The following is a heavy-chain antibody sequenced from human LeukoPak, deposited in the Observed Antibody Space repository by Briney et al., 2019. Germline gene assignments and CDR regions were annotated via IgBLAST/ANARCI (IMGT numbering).Heavy chain of an antibody. J-gene: IGHJ6*03. CDR3: ARLTYYYYYMDV. CDR1: GGSISSSSYY. Sequence: SETLSLTCTVSGGSISSSSYYWGWIRQPPGKGLEWIGSIYYSGSTYYNPSLESRVTISVDTSKNQFSLKLSSVTAADTAVYYCARLTYYYYYMDVWGKGTTVTISS. CDR2: IYYSGST. V-gene: IGHV4-39*01. D-gene: IGHD3-10*01.